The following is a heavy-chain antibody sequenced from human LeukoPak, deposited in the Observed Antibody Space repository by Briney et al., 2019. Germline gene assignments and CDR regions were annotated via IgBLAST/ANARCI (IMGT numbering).Heavy chain of an antibody. J-gene: IGHJ4*02. CDR1: GYSENFYG. V-gene: IGHV1-18*01. D-gene: IGHD6-19*01. CDR2: ISAQHGQT. CDR3: ARVGYSSGWFPSLKYYFDY. Sequence: ASVKVSCKTSGYSENFYGITWVRQVAGQGLEWMGWISAQHGQTEYAPNSQDRVTMTTDTYTNTAYMELRSLRSDDTAVYYCARVGYSSGWFPSLKYYFDYWGQGTLVTVSS.